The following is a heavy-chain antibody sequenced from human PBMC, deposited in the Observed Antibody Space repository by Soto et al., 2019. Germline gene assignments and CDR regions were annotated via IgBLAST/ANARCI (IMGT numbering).Heavy chain of an antibody. Sequence: PGGSLRLSCAASGITVSNTYMTWVRQPPGKGLECVSVIYTAGGTNYADSVKGRFIISRDNSKNTLYLQMNSLRAEDTAVYYCARALPVAKGGFDPWGQGTLVTVSS. D-gene: IGHD2-2*01. V-gene: IGHV3-53*01. CDR2: IYTAGGT. CDR3: ARALPVAKGGFDP. CDR1: GITVSNTY. J-gene: IGHJ5*02.